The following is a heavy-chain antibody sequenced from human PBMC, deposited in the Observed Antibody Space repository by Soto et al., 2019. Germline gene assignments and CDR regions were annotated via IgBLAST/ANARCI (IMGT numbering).Heavy chain of an antibody. J-gene: IGHJ4*02. CDR1: GFTFSRSG. Sequence: GSLRLSCAASGFTFSRSGMTWVRQAPGMRLESVAGIGGSGRNTYYADSVKGRFTISRDNSKNTLFLQMNSLRDEDTAIYYCAKDGLSDSPSAIDYWGQGTRVTVSS. V-gene: IGHV3-23*01. D-gene: IGHD6-13*01. CDR2: IGGSGRNT. CDR3: AKDGLSDSPSAIDY.